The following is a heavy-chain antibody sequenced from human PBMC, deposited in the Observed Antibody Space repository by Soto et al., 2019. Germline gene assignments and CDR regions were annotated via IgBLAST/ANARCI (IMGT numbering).Heavy chain of an antibody. J-gene: IGHJ4*02. CDR3: ARLNVLRFLEWSRRDSGYFDY. CDR2: ISSSGSTI. CDR1: GFTFSDYY. Sequence: PVGSLRLSCAASGFTFSDYYMSWIRRAPGKGLEWVSYISSSGSTIYYADSVKGRFTISRDNAKNSLYLQMNSLRAEDTAVYYCARLNVLRFLEWSRRDSGYFDYWGQGTLVTVSS. D-gene: IGHD3-3*01. V-gene: IGHV3-11*01.